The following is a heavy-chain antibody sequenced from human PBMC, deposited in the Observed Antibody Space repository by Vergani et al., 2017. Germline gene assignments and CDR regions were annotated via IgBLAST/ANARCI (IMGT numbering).Heavy chain of an antibody. V-gene: IGHV3-23*01. CDR2: ISGSGGST. Sequence: EVQLLESGGGLVQPGGSLRLSCAASGFTFSSYAMSWVRQAPGKGLEWVSAISGSGGSTYYADSGKGRFTISRDNSKNTLYLQMNSLRAEDTAVYYCAKDSEDDSSGYSYFDYWGQGTLVTVSS. D-gene: IGHD3-22*01. CDR3: AKDSEDDSSGYSYFDY. J-gene: IGHJ4*02. CDR1: GFTFSSYA.